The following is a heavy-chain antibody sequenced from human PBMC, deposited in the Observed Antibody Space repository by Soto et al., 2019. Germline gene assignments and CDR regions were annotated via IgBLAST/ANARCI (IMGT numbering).Heavy chain of an antibody. Sequence: GESLKISCKGSGYSFTTYWIAWVLQIPGKGLEWMGIIYPGDSDTRYSPSFQGQVTISADKSINTAYLQWSSLKASDTAMYYCARRISSFDYGHFDYWGQGTLVTVSS. CDR1: GYSFTTYW. D-gene: IGHD3-10*01. V-gene: IGHV5-51*01. J-gene: IGHJ4*02. CDR3: ARRISSFDYGHFDY. CDR2: IYPGDSDT.